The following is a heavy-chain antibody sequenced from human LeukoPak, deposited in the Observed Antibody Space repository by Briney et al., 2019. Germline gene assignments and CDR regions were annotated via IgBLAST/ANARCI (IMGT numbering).Heavy chain of an antibody. CDR3: ARGGMVRTPYNWFDP. J-gene: IGHJ5*02. Sequence: PSETLSLTCTVSGGSISSYYWSWIRQPPGKGLEWIGYIYYSGSTNYNPSLKSRVTISVDTSKNQFSLKLSSVTAADTAVYYCARGGMVRTPYNWFDPWGQGTLVTVSS. V-gene: IGHV4-59*12. CDR1: GGSISSYY. D-gene: IGHD3-10*01. CDR2: IYYSGST.